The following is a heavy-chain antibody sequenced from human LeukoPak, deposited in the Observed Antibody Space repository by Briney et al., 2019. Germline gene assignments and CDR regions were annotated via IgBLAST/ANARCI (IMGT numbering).Heavy chain of an antibody. CDR2: FDPEDGET. V-gene: IGHV1-24*01. CDR3: ATIARPYSSSSLYWFDP. Sequence: ASVKVSCKVSGYTLTELSMHWVRQAPGKGLEWMGGFDPEDGETIYAQKFQGRVTMTEDTSTDTAYMELSSLRSEDTAVYYCATIARPYSSSSLYWFDPWGQGTLVTVSS. D-gene: IGHD6-6*01. CDR1: GYTLTELS. J-gene: IGHJ5*02.